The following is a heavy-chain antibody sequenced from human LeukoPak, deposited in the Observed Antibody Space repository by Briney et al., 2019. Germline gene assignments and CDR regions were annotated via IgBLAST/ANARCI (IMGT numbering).Heavy chain of an antibody. J-gene: IGHJ4*02. CDR1: GFTFSSYA. CDR3: ANWQSGSRVFFDY. CDR2: ISADGGDT. D-gene: IGHD1-26*01. V-gene: IGHV3-23*01. Sequence: GGSLRLSCAASGFTFSSYALGWVRQAPGKGLEWVSAISADGGDTYYADSVKGRFTISRDNSKNTLDLHMSSLRAEDTAIYYCANWQSGSRVFFDYWGQGTLVTVSS.